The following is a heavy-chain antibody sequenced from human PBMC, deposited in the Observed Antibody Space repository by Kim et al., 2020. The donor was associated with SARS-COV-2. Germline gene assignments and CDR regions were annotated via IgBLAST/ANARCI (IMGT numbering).Heavy chain of an antibody. Sequence: PSRKSRVTISVDTSKNQFSLKLSSVTAADTAVYYCARSVAAAGGSPWFDPWGQGTLVTVSS. J-gene: IGHJ5*02. D-gene: IGHD6-13*01. CDR3: ARSVAAAGGSPWFDP. V-gene: IGHV4-39*01.